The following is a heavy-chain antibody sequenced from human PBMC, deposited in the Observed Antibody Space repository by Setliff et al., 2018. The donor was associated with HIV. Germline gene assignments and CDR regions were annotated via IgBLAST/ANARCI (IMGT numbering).Heavy chain of an antibody. CDR3: ASEKKAWSVSDSFYEY. V-gene: IGHV4-59*01. CDR2: VHYSGST. D-gene: IGHD3-3*01. CDR1: GLSMSYNY. Sequence: SEILSLTCTVSGLSMSYNYWTWIRQSPGKGLEWIGYVHYSGSTRYNPSLKSRVTISVDTSKKKFSLKLTSMTATDTAVYYCASEKKAWSVSDSFYEYWGQGVPVTVSS. J-gene: IGHJ4*02.